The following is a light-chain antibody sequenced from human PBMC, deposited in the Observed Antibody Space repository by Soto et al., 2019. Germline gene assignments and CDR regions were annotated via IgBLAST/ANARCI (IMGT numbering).Light chain of an antibody. J-gene: IGKJ1*01. CDR3: QQSYITPYT. CDR2: AVS. CDR1: QRISSY. Sequence: DIQMTQSPSSLSASVGDRVIITCRARQRISSYLNWYQHKPGSAPTFLIYAVSSLEGGVPSRFSGSESETEFTLAISILQPADFETYYCQQSYITPYTFGQRATVESK. V-gene: IGKV1-39*01.